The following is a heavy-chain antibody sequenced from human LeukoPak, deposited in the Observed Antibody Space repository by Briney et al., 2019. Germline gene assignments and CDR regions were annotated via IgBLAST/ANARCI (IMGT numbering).Heavy chain of an antibody. CDR3: AKALKGYCSSTSCFDYYYYYMDV. CDR2: ISGSGGST. J-gene: IGHJ6*03. Sequence: GGSLRLSCAASGFTVGSNYMSWVRQAPGKGLEWVSAISGSGGSTYYADSVKGRFTISRDNSKNTLYLQMNSLRAEDTAVYYCAKALKGYCSSTSCFDYYYYYMDVWGKGTTVTVSS. D-gene: IGHD2-2*01. V-gene: IGHV3-23*01. CDR1: GFTVGSNY.